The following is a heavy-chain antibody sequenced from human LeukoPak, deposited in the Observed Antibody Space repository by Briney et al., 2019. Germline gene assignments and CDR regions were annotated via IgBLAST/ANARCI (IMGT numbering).Heavy chain of an antibody. CDR1: GFTFSSYG. CDR3: ARGGYYYDLVDAFDI. Sequence: GGSLRLSCAASGFTFSSYGMHWVRQAPGKGLEWVSVIYSGGSTYYADSVKGRFTISRDNSKNTLYLQMNSLRAEDTAVYYCARGGYYYDLVDAFDIWGQGTMVTVSS. J-gene: IGHJ3*02. CDR2: IYSGGST. V-gene: IGHV3-NL1*01. D-gene: IGHD3-22*01.